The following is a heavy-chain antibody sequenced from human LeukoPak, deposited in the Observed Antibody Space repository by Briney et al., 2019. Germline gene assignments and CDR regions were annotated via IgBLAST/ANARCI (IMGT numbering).Heavy chain of an antibody. CDR1: GFTFSSYE. CDR2: SSSSDSTI. J-gene: IGHJ4*02. CDR3: AKYGSGTYYNGLH. V-gene: IGHV3-48*03. D-gene: IGHD3-10*01. Sequence: GGSLRLSCAASGFTFSSYEMNWVRQAPGKGLEWVSHSSSSDSTIYYAGSVKGRFTIARDNSKNTVFLQVNSLRDEDTALYYCAKYGSGTYYNGLHWGQGTLVTVSS.